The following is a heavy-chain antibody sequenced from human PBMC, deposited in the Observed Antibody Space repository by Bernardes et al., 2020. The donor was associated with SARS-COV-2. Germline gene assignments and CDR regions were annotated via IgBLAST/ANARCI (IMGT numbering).Heavy chain of an antibody. CDR1: GGYIDSNH. CDR3: ARQRTLYDAFDI. D-gene: IGHD3-16*02. CDR2: VFDSGRP. V-gene: IGHV4-59*08. J-gene: IGHJ3*02. Sequence: SETLSLTCTVSGGYIDSNHWAWIRQSPGKGLEWIGNVFDSGRPTYNASFQSRVSMSVDASKNQLSLRLSSVTTADTAIYYCARQRTLYDAFDIWGQGTMVTVSS.